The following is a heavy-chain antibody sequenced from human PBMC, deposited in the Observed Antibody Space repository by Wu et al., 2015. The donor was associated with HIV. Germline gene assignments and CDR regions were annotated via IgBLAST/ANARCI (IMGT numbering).Heavy chain of an antibody. Sequence: EAQLVQSGAEMKKPGATVKISCRASDTVSTTITFTGCNRPLEKGLDWMGLVDGENGATIYAEKFQGRVTITADTSTDTVYMELSSLRSEDRAVYYCARAPRITVVRGILIRDGMDVWGPGT. CDR2: VDGENGAT. V-gene: IGHV1-69-2*01. CDR3: ARAPRITVVRGILIRDGMDV. CDR1: DTVSTTIT. D-gene: IGHD3-10*01. J-gene: IGHJ6*01.